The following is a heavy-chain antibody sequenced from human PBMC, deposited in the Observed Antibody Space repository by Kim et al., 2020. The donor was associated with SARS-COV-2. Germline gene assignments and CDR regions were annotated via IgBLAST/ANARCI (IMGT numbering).Heavy chain of an antibody. D-gene: IGHD3-16*01. V-gene: IGHV2-70*17. CDR1: GFSLSTRGMC. CDR3: VRSDGGDLRYDY. CDR2: IDWDDDK. J-gene: IGHJ4*02. Sequence: SGPTLVKPTQTLTLTCTFSGFSLSTRGMCVSWIRQPPGKALEWLARIDWDDDKFYSTSLKTRLTISKDTSKNQVVLTMTNMDPVDTATYYCVRSDGGDLRYDYWGQGTLVTVSS.